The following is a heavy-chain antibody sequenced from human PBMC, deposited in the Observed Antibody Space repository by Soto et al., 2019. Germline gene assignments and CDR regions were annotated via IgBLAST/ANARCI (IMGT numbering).Heavy chain of an antibody. V-gene: IGHV1-8*01. D-gene: IGHD1-1*01. J-gene: IGHJ3*02. CDR1: GYTFTSYD. CDR3: ASERGDAFAI. Sequence: ASVKVSCKASGYTFTSYDINWVRQATGQGLEWMGWMNPNSGNTAYAQKFQGRVAMTRNTSISTAYMELSSLRSEDTAVYYCASERGDAFAIWGQGTMVTVSS. CDR2: MNPNSGNT.